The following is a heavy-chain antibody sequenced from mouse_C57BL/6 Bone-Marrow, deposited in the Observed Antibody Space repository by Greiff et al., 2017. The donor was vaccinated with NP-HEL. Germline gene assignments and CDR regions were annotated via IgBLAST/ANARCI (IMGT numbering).Heavy chain of an antibody. CDR2: IYPRSGNT. V-gene: IGHV1-81*01. CDR3: ASRGAGTKYFDV. CDR1: GYTFTSYG. J-gene: IGHJ1*03. Sequence: VQGVESGAELARPGASVKLSCKASGYTFTSYGISWVKQRTGQGLEWIGEIYPRSGNTYYNEKFKGKATLTADKSSSTAYMELRSLTSEDSAVYFCASRGAGTKYFDVWGTGTTVTVSS. D-gene: IGHD4-1*01.